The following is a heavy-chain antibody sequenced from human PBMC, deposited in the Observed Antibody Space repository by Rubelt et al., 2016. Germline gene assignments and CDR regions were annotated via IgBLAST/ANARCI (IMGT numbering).Heavy chain of an antibody. D-gene: IGHD6-19*01. J-gene: IGHJ5*02. V-gene: IGHV4-38-2*02. Sequence: QVQLQESGPGLVKTSETLSLICNVSGYSISSGYYWGWIRQPPGKGLEWIGNIFHSETADYNPFLNGRASMSVDMSKNQFSLKLSSVTAADTAVYYCARPIYSNGFNWFDRWGQGTLVTVSS. CDR3: ARPIYSNGFNWFDR. CDR1: GYSISSGYY. CDR2: IFHSETA.